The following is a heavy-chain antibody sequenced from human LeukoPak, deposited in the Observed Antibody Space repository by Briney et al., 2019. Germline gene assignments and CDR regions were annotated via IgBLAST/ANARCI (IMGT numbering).Heavy chain of an antibody. D-gene: IGHD5-24*01. Sequence: GGSLRLSCAASGFTFSSYAMSWVRQAPGKGLEWVSAISGSGGSTYYADSVKGRFTISRDNSKNTLYLQMNSLRAEDTAVYYCARDGGGYPTNFDYWGQGTLVTVSS. CDR2: ISGSGGST. CDR1: GFTFSSYA. J-gene: IGHJ4*02. V-gene: IGHV3-23*01. CDR3: ARDGGGYPTNFDY.